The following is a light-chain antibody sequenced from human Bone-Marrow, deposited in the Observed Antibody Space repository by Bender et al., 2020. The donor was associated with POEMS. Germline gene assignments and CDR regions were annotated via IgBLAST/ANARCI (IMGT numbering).Light chain of an antibody. CDR2: DVS. V-gene: IGLV2-14*03. Sequence: QSALTQPASVSGSPGQSITISCTGTSSDVGLYNYVSWYQQHPGKAPKLMIYDVSARPLGVSNRFSGSKSGNTASLTISGLQAEDEADYYCSSYPSAGTLFGGGTSLTVL. CDR1: SSDVGLYNY. CDR3: SSYPSAGTL. J-gene: IGLJ2*01.